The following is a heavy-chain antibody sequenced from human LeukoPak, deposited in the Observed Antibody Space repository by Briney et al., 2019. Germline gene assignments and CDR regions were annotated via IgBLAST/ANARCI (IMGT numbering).Heavy chain of an antibody. J-gene: IGHJ4*02. V-gene: IGHV3-53*01. CDR3: ARERGGYYFDY. Sequence: GGSLRLSCAASGFTVSSNYMSWVRQAPGKGLEWVSVIYSGGSTYYAASVKGRFTISRDNSKNTLYLQMNSLRAEDTAVYYCARERGGYYFDYWGQGTLVTVSS. CDR2: IYSGGST. CDR1: GFTVSSNY. D-gene: IGHD2-15*01.